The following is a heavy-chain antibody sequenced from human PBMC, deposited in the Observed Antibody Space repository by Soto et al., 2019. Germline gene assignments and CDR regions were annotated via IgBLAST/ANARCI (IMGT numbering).Heavy chain of an antibody. J-gene: IGHJ4*02. V-gene: IGHV1-69*01. CDR1: GGTFRSYS. Sequence: QVQLVQSGAEVKKPGSSVKVSCKASGGTFRSYSINWVRQAPGQGLEWMGEIIPIFGTANYAQKFQGRVTITADESTSTDYMELSSLRSEDTAVYYCARDGGRNSGGIDYWGQGTLVTVSS. CDR2: IIPIFGTA. D-gene: IGHD1-26*01. CDR3: ARDGGRNSGGIDY.